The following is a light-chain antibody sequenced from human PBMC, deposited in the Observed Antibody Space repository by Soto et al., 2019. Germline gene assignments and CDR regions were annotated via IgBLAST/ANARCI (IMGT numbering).Light chain of an antibody. J-gene: IGKJ5*01. CDR1: QSVSIY. Sequence: EIVVTQSPATLSLSPGESAILSCRTSQSVSIYLAWYQQKAGQAPRLLISDAINRATGIPARFSGSGSGTDFTLTISSLEPEDFAVYYSQQRSTWPPITFGQGTRLDIK. CDR3: QQRSTWPPIT. V-gene: IGKV3-11*01. CDR2: DAI.